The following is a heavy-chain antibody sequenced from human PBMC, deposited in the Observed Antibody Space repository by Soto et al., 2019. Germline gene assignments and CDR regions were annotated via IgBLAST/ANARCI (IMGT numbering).Heavy chain of an antibody. CDR1: GFTSNDYA. Sequence: EVKLVESGGGFVQPGRSLRLSCAAYGFTSNDYAMHWVRQGPGKGLEWVSGIYYNSDRIDYGDSVKGRLATSRDNAKNSLYLQMNSLRPEDTAVYYCVKDVLPGGADYWGPGTLVTVSS. D-gene: IGHD3-16*01. CDR2: IYYNSDRI. J-gene: IGHJ4*02. V-gene: IGHV3-9*02. CDR3: VKDVLPGGADY.